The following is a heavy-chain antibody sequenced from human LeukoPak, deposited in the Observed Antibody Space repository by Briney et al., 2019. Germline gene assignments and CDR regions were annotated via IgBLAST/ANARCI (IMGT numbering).Heavy chain of an antibody. D-gene: IGHD3-22*01. CDR1: GFTFSSYA. Sequence: GGSLRLSCAASGFTFSSYAMQWVRQAPGKGLEWVVVISYDGSNKYYADSVKGRFTISRDNSKNTLYLQMNSLRAEDTAVYYCARVLDSSGYYQPVVYWGQGTLVTVSS. J-gene: IGHJ4*02. CDR3: ARVLDSSGYYQPVVY. CDR2: ISYDGSNK. V-gene: IGHV3-30*04.